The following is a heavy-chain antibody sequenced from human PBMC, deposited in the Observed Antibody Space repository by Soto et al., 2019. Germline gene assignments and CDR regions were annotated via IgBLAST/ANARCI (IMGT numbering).Heavy chain of an antibody. D-gene: IGHD2-15*01. CDR1: GYTLTNYA. Sequence: ASVKVSCKASGYTLTNYAISWVRQAPGQGPEWMGWINTYNGNSNYAQKFQGRVTMTTDTSTNTANMELRSLTSDDTAVYYCARDCTGGSCFCIYWGQGTLVTVSS. CDR3: ARDCTGGSCFCIY. CDR2: INTYNGNS. J-gene: IGHJ4*02. V-gene: IGHV1-18*01.